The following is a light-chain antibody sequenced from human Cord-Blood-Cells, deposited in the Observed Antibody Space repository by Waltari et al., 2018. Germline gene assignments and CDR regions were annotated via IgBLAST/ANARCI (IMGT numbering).Light chain of an antibody. CDR2: EVS. CDR3: SSYAGSNKLV. CDR1: SSDVGGYNY. Sequence: QSALPPPPSASGSPGQSVTISCTGTSSDVGGYNYVSWYQQHPGKAPKHMIYEVSKRPSGVPDRFSGSKSGNTASLTVSGLQAEDEADYYCSSYAGSNKLVFGGGTKLTGL. J-gene: IGLJ2*01. V-gene: IGLV2-8*01.